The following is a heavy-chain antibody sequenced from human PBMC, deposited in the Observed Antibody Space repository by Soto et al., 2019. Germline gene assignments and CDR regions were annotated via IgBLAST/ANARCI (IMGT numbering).Heavy chain of an antibody. D-gene: IGHD6-19*01. CDR3: ARGFSGWYFFDY. CDR2: IYYSGST. Sequence: KTSETLSLTCTVSGGSISSYYWSWIRQPPGKGLEWIGYIYYSGSTDYNPSLKSRVTISVDTSKNQFSLKLSSVTAADTAVYYCARGFSGWYFFDYWGQGTLVTVSS. J-gene: IGHJ4*02. CDR1: GGSISSYY. V-gene: IGHV4-59*01.